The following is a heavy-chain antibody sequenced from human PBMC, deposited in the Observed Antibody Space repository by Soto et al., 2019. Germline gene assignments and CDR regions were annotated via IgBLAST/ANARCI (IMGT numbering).Heavy chain of an antibody. Sequence: PSETLSITCTVSGDSINSGYYWGWIRQPPGKGLEWIGSIYHSGSTYYNPSLKSRVTISVDTSKNQFSLKLSSVTAADTAVYYCARAGSSGWYVFGNWGQGTLVTVSS. J-gene: IGHJ4*02. D-gene: IGHD6-19*01. CDR2: IYHSGST. V-gene: IGHV4-38-2*02. CDR1: GDSINSGYY. CDR3: ARAGSSGWYVFGN.